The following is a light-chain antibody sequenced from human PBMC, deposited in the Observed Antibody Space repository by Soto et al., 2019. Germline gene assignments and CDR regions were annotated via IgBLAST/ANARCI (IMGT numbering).Light chain of an antibody. CDR1: QSVSSSY. CDR2: GAS. CDR3: QQYCSSRPLT. Sequence: EIVLTQSPGTLSLSPGKRATLSCRASQSVSSSYLAWYQQKPGQAPRLLIYGASSRATGIPDRLSGSGSGTDFPLTISRLEPEDFAVYYCQQYCSSRPLTFGGGAKVDLK. V-gene: IGKV3-20*01. J-gene: IGKJ4*01.